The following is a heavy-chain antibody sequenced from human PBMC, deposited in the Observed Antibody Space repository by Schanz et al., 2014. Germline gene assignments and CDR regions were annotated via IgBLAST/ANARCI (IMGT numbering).Heavy chain of an antibody. CDR1: GFSFDKYG. Sequence: QVQLVESGGGVVQPGRSLRLSCAASGFSFDKYGMHWVRQALDKGLEWVSFIRYDGVNKYYADSVKGRFTISRDNSKNTVYLQMNSLRTEDTAVYYCAKAYSSGWYDLDYWGQGTLVTVSS. CDR2: IRYDGVNK. CDR3: AKAYSSGWYDLDY. D-gene: IGHD6-19*01. V-gene: IGHV3-30*02. J-gene: IGHJ4*02.